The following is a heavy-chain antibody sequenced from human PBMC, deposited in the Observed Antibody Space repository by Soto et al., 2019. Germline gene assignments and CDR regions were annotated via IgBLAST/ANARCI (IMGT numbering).Heavy chain of an antibody. J-gene: IGHJ6*02. CDR2: INPGNGNT. CDR1: GYTFTTHA. D-gene: IGHD3-16*01. CDR3: ARDGFDAMDV. V-gene: IGHV1-3*01. Sequence: QVQLVQSGAEVKKPGASVKVSCKASGYTFTTHAIHWVCQAPGQRLEWMGWINPGNGNTEYSQKFQGRVTITSDTSASTAYMELSSLTYEDTAVYYCARDGFDAMDVWGQGTTVTVSS.